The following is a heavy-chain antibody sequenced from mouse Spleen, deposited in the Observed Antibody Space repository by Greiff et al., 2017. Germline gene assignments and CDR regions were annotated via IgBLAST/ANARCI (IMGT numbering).Heavy chain of an antibody. D-gene: IGHD1-2*01. CDR1: GYSFTDYN. J-gene: IGHJ4*01. CDR2: INPNYGTT. V-gene: IGHV1-39*01. CDR3: AREVSSLLEGYAMDY. Sequence: EVQLQQSGPELVKPGASVKISCRASGYSFTDYNMNWVKQSNGKSLEWIGVINPNYGTTSYNQKFKGKATLTVDQSSSTAYMQLNSLTSEDSAVYYCAREVSSLLEGYAMDYWGQGTSVTVSS.